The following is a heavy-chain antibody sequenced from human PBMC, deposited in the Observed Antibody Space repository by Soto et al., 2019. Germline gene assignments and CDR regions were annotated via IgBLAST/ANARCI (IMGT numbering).Heavy chain of an antibody. CDR2: ISSSGSTI. CDR3: ANFPPCISSTCLAY. J-gene: IGHJ4*02. V-gene: IGHV3-48*03. CDR1: GFTFSSYE. Sequence: RGSLRLSCAASGFTFSSYEMNWFRQAPGKGLEWVSYISSSGSTIYYADSVKGRFTISRDNAKNSLYLQMNSLRAEDPEVYYYANFPPCISSTCLAYWGRGDLVNGPS. D-gene: IGHD2-15*01.